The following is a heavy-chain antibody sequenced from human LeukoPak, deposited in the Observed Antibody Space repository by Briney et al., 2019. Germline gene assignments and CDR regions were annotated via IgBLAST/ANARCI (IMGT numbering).Heavy chain of an antibody. CDR1: GVSISSGGYS. J-gene: IGHJ4*02. D-gene: IGHD4-17*01. CDR3: ARGGYDYGDPPVV. Sequence: SETLSLTCTVSGVSISSGGYSWSWIRQPPGKGLEWIGYIYHSGSTYYNPSLKSRVTISVDRSKNQFSLKLSSVTAADTAVYYCARGGYDYGDPPVVWGQGTLVTVSS. V-gene: IGHV4-30-2*01. CDR2: IYHSGST.